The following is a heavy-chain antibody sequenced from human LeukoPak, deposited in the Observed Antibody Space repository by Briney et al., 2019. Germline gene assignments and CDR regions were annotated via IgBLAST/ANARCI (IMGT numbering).Heavy chain of an antibody. Sequence: LETLCLTRAVSGGSPSRYFRSWIRQRAPKGLDWIGLIYTIVRTACNPSLKSRVPMSVDTSKHQFSLKLSSVPAADTAVYYCARLLGPYCSGGSCYSGGLYYFDYWGQGTLVTVSS. CDR1: GGSPSRYF. D-gene: IGHD2-15*01. CDR3: ARLLGPYCSGGSCYSGGLYYFDY. J-gene: IGHJ4*02. CDR2: IYTIVRT. V-gene: IGHV4-4*07.